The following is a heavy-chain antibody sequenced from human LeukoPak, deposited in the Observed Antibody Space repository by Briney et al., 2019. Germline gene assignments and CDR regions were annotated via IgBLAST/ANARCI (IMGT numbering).Heavy chain of an antibody. CDR2: IYYSGST. V-gene: IGHV4-59*13. D-gene: IGHD3-10*01. CDR3: ARGNYGAGTYYYYYYGMDV. J-gene: IGHJ6*02. CDR1: GGSISSKY. Sequence: PSETLSLTCTASGGSISSKYWGLIRQPPGKGLEWIGYIYYSGSTNYNPSLKSRVTISVDASKNQFSLKLTSVTAADTAMYYCARGNYGAGTYYYYYYGMDVWGQGTTVTVSS.